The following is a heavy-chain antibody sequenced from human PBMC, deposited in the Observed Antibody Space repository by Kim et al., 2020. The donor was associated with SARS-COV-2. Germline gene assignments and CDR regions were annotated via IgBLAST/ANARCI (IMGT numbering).Heavy chain of an antibody. D-gene: IGHD3-22*01. CDR3: ARADTGAMDV. J-gene: IGHJ6*02. Sequence: ASVKVSCKASGYVFSSHHMHWVRQAPGQGLECMGLIDPSGGTTTTYAQKFRGRVTMTSDTSTSTVYMELSSLRSEDTAVYYCARADTGAMDVWGQGTTVTVSS. V-gene: IGHV1-46*01. CDR1: GYVFSSHH. CDR2: IDPSGGTTT.